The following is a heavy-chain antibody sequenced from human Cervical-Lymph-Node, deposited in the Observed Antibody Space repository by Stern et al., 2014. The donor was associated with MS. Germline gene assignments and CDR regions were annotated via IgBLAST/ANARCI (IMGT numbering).Heavy chain of an antibody. CDR3: AREPWFGELLGYYGMDV. CDR1: GYTFTSYG. CDR2: ISAYNGNT. Sequence: VQLVESGAEVKKPGASVKVSCKASGYTFTSYGISWVRQAPGQGLEWMGWISAYNGNTNYAQKLQGRVTMTTATATSTAYMELRSLRSDDTAVYYCAREPWFGELLGYYGMDVWGQGTTVTVSS. V-gene: IGHV1-18*04. D-gene: IGHD3-10*01. J-gene: IGHJ6*02.